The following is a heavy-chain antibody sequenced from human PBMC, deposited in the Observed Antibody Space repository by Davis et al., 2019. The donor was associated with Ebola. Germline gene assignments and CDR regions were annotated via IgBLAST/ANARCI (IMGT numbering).Heavy chain of an antibody. CDR3: ARRIAVAARLYYFDY. D-gene: IGHD6-19*01. Sequence: ASVKVSCKASGYTFTSYGISWVRQAPGQGLEWMGWINPNSGGTNYAQKFQGRVTMTRDTSISTAYMELSRLRSDDTAVYYCARRIAVAARLYYFDYWGQGTLVTVSS. CDR2: INPNSGGT. V-gene: IGHV1-2*02. J-gene: IGHJ4*02. CDR1: GYTFTSYG.